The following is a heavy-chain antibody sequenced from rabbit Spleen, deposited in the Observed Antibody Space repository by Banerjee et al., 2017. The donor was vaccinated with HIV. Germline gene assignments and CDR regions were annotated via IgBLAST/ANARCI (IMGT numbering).Heavy chain of an antibody. CDR3: AREDVGGSYTL. D-gene: IGHD1-1*01. Sequence: QSLEESGGDLVKPGASLTLTCKASGLDFSGDSYDSYMCWVRQAPGKGLEWIGCIDIGSSGFTYFASWAKGRFTISSDNAQNTVDLQMNSLTAADTATYFCAREDVGGSYTLWGPGTLVTVS. CDR2: IDIGSSGFT. J-gene: IGHJ4*01. V-gene: IGHV1S40*01. CDR1: GLDFSGDSY.